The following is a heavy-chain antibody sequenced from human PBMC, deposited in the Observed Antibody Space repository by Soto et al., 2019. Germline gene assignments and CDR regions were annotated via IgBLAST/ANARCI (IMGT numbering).Heavy chain of an antibody. CDR2: ISHDGSNK. D-gene: IGHD6-19*01. J-gene: IGHJ4*02. CDR1: GFTFSSYA. V-gene: IGHV3-30*18. CDR3: AKSYNSGWYIHFDF. Sequence: SLRLSCVVSGFTFSSYAMHWVRQAPGKGLEWVAVISHDGSNKYYAESVKGRFTISRDNSKNTLSLQMSSLRAEDTAVYYCAKSYNSGWYIHFDFWGQGTLVTVSS.